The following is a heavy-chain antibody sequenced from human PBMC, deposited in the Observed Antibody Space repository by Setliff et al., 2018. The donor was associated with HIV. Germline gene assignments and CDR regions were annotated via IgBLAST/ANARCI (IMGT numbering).Heavy chain of an antibody. CDR1: GFTFSDHY. D-gene: IGHD6-19*01. Sequence: GSLRLSCAASGFTFSDHYTDWVRQAPGKGLEWVGRTTNKADSYATVYAASVKGRFTIPRDDSENTAYLQMNSLKTEDTAVYYCTSGVEQWLIRGYWGQGTLVTVSS. V-gene: IGHV3-72*01. J-gene: IGHJ4*02. CDR2: TTNKADSYAT. CDR3: TSGVEQWLIRGY.